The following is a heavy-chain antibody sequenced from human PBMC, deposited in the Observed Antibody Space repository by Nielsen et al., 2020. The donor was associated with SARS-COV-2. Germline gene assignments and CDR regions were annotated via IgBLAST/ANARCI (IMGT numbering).Heavy chain of an antibody. D-gene: IGHD2-21*02. Sequence: GGSLRLSCAASGFTFSRHWMSWVRQAPGKGLDWVANIKEDGSAKYYVDSVKGRFTISRDDAKKSLSLQMNSLRTEDTAVYFCARIFGGADVFDIWGQGTMVTVSS. V-gene: IGHV3-7*03. J-gene: IGHJ3*02. CDR2: IKEDGSAK. CDR3: ARIFGGADVFDI. CDR1: GFTFSRHW.